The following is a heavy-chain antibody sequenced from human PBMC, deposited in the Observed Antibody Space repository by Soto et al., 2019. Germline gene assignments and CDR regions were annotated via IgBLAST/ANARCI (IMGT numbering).Heavy chain of an antibody. CDR1: GFTFSSYA. D-gene: IGHD2-2*01. J-gene: IGHJ6*02. Sequence: QVQLVESGGGVVQPGRSLRLSCAASGFTFSSYAMHWVRQAPGKGLEWVAVISYDGSNKYYADSVKGRFTISRDNSKKKLYLQMSSLRADDTAVYYCARDGHCISTSCYYYYAMDFWGHGTTVTVSS. CDR2: ISYDGSNK. CDR3: ARDGHCISTSCYYYYAMDF. V-gene: IGHV3-30-3*01.